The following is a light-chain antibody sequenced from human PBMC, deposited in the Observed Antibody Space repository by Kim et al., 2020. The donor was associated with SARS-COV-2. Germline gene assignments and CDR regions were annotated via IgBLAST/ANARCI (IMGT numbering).Light chain of an antibody. V-gene: IGKV1-5*01. J-gene: IGKJ1*01. CDR1: QSISGY. CDR3: QQYNSYWT. Sequence: LSASVGDRVTITCRASQSISGYLAWYQHKPGKAPKLLIYDASSLESGVPSRFSGSGSGTEFTLTISSLQPDDFATYYCQQYNSYWTFGQGTKVDIK. CDR2: DAS.